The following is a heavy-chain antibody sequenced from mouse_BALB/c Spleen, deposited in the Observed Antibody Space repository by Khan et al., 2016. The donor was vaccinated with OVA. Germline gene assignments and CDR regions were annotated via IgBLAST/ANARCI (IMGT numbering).Heavy chain of an antibody. D-gene: IGHD2-12*01. V-gene: IGHV2-4-1*01. CDR2: IWSGGTT. CDR1: GFSLITYG. J-gene: IGHJ3*01. CDR3: ARSSYTYNFTY. Sequence: VQLQESGPGLVQPSQSLSITCTVSGFSLITYGVHWVRQSPGKGLEWLGVIWSGGTTDYNAAFMSRLSITKDNSKSQVFFKMSSLQVDDTAIYYCARSSYTYNFTYWGRGTLVTVSA.